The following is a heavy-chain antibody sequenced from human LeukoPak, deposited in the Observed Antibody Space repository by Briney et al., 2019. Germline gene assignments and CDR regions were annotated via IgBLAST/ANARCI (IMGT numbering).Heavy chain of an antibody. Sequence: PGGSLRLSCAASGFTFDDYAIHWVRQSPGKGLEWVSLISGDGCSTYYADSVKGRFTISRDNSKNSLYLQMNSLRTEDTALYYCAKGARYYYGSGSYYDYFDYWGQGTLVTVSS. CDR1: GFTFDDYA. D-gene: IGHD3-10*01. J-gene: IGHJ4*02. CDR3: AKGARYYYGSGSYYDYFDY. V-gene: IGHV3-43*02. CDR2: ISGDGCST.